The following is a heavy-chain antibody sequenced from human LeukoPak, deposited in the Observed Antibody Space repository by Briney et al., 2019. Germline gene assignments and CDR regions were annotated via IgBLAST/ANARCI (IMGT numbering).Heavy chain of an antibody. CDR3: ARVRGDFGTE. D-gene: IGHD3/OR15-3a*01. CDR2: LYYSGST. CDR1: GGSISSYY. Sequence: SETLSLTCSVSGGSISSYYWTWIRQPPGKGLEWMGYLYYSGSTTYNPSLKTRVTITVDTSKSQFSLKLISVTAADTAIYYCARVRGDFGTEWGEGTLVGVSS. J-gene: IGHJ1*01. V-gene: IGHV4-59*01.